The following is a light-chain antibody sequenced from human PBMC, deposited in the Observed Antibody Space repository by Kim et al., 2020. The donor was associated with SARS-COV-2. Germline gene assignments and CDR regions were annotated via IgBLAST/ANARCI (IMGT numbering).Light chain of an antibody. CDR1: QDISNY. CDR3: QQYDRLPPYT. J-gene: IGKJ2*01. V-gene: IGKV1-33*01. CDR2: DAS. Sequence: DIQMTQSPSSLSASVGDRITITCQASQDISNYLNWYQQKPGKAPKLLIYDASHLETGVPSRFSASGSGTDFTFTISSLQPEDIATYYCQQYDRLPPYTFGQGTKLEIK.